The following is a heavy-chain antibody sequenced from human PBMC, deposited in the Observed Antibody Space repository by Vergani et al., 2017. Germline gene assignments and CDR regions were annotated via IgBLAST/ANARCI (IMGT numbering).Heavy chain of an antibody. D-gene: IGHD2-21*02. Sequence: QVQLVQSGAEVKKPGASVKVSCKAYGYTFTGYYMHWVRQAPGQGLEWMGWINPNSGGTNYAQKFQGRVTMTRDTSISTAYMELSRLRSDDTAVYYCARDPTEVVVTAMCWFDPWGQGTLVTVSS. CDR2: INPNSGGT. CDR1: GYTFTGYY. V-gene: IGHV1-2*02. CDR3: ARDPTEVVVTAMCWFDP. J-gene: IGHJ5*02.